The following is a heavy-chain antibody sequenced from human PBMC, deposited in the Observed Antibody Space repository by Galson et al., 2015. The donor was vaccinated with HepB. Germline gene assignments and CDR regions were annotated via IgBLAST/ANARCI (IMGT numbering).Heavy chain of an antibody. CDR1: GDSVSSNSAA. D-gene: IGHD2-2*02. V-gene: IGHV6-1*01. J-gene: IGHJ6*03. CDR2: TYYRSKWYN. CDR3: ARGRGLGCSSTSCYTRYYYYMDV. Sequence: CAISGDSVSSNSAAWNWIRQSPSRGLEWLGRTYYRSKWYNDYAVSVKSRITINPDTSKNQFSLKLSSVTAADTAVYYCARGRGLGCSSTSCYTRYYYYMDVWGKGTTVTVSS.